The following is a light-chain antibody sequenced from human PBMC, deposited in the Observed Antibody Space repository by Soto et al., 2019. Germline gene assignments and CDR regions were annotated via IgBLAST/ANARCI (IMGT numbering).Light chain of an antibody. J-gene: IGKJ1*01. Sequence: EILFTQSPVTLSLSPGERATLSCRASQSVSNNFLAWYQQTPGQAPRLLIYGASRRATAVPDRFSGSGSGTDFSLTISRLEPEDFAVYYCHHYGNSLWTFGQGTKVDIK. V-gene: IGKV3-20*01. CDR1: QSVSNNF. CDR2: GAS. CDR3: HHYGNSLWT.